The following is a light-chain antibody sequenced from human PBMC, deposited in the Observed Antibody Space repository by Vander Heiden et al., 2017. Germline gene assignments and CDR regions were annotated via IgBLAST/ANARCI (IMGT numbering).Light chain of an antibody. J-gene: IGLJ3*02. CDR3: AAWDDDLDGPV. CDR2: ADD. CDR1: NSNLGINA. Sequence: QSVLTQPPSASGTPGPRDSISCSGRNSNLGINAVNWYQHVPGTAPKLLIHADDERPSGVPDRFSASKSGTSASLAISGLQSEDEADYYCAAWDDDLDGPVFGGGTKLTVL. V-gene: IGLV1-44*01.